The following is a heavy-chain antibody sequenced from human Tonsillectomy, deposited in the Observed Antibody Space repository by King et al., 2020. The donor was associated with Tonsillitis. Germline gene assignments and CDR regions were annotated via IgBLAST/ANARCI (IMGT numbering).Heavy chain of an antibody. D-gene: IGHD3-16*01. Sequence: QLVQSGAEVKKPGSSVKVSCKASGGTFSSYAISWVRQAPGQGLEWMGGIIPIFGTANYAQKFKGRVTITADESTSTAYMELSSLRSEDTAVYYCAKAWGSWPLDPENFSFDYWGQGTLVTVSS. V-gene: IGHV1-69*01. J-gene: IGHJ4*02. CDR1: GGTFSSYA. CDR2: IIPIFGTA. CDR3: AKAWGSWPLDPENFSFDY.